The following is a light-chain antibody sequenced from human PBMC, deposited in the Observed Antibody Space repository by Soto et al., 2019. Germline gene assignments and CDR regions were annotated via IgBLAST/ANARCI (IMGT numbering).Light chain of an antibody. CDR3: QYYNNWPPWT. V-gene: IGKV3-15*01. Sequence: EIVMTQSPATLSVSPGERATLSCRASQSINNNLAWYQQKPGQAPRLLVYGASTRATGIPARFSGSGSGTEFTLTISSRQSEDFAVYYWQYYNNWPPWTFGQGTKVEIK. J-gene: IGKJ1*01. CDR1: QSINNN. CDR2: GAS.